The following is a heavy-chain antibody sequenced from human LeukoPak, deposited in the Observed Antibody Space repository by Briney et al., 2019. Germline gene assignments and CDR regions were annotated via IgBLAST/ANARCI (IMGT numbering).Heavy chain of an antibody. D-gene: IGHD6-13*01. J-gene: IGHJ4*02. CDR2: VRGSGSSP. CDR3: AKDGRGSSRWANDY. Sequence: VGSLRLSCAASGFTFSTYAMSWVRRAPGKELECFSAVRGSGSSPYYADSVKGRFTISRATYKNTLYLQMNGLRAENTAVYYCAKDGRGSSRWANDYWGQGTLVTVSS. V-gene: IGHV3-23*01. CDR1: GFTFSTYA.